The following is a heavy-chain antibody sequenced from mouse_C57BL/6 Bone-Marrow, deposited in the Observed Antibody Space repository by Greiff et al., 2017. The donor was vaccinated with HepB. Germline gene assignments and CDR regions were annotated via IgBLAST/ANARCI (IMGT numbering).Heavy chain of an antibody. CDR1: GFSLTSYG. CDR2: IWRGGST. CDR3: AKRGYYGSSFYAMDY. D-gene: IGHD1-1*01. V-gene: IGHV2-5*01. J-gene: IGHJ4*01. Sequence: QVQLQQSGPGLVQPSQSLSITCTVSGFSLTSYGVHWVRQSPGKGLEWLGVIWRGGSTDYNAAFMSRLSITKDNSKGQVFFKMNSLQADDTAIYYCAKRGYYGSSFYAMDYWGQGTSVTVSS.